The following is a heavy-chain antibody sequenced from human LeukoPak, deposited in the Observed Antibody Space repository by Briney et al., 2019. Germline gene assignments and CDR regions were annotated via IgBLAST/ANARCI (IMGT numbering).Heavy chain of an antibody. CDR1: GFTFSSYS. V-gene: IGHV3-21*01. J-gene: IGHJ4*02. CDR3: ARVRQQLAPQDY. CDR2: ISSSSSYI. D-gene: IGHD6-13*01. Sequence: GGSPRLSCAASGFTFSSYSMNWVRQAPGKGLEWVSSISSSSSYIYYADSVEGRFTISRDNAKNSLYLQMNSLRAEDTAVYYCARVRQQLAPQDYWGQGTLVTVSS.